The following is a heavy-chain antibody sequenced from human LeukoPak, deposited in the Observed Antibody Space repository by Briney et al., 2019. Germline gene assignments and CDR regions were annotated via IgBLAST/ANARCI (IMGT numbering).Heavy chain of an antibody. CDR3: AKEYSGYDFDY. CDR1: GFTLRGYD. V-gene: IGHV3-23*01. J-gene: IGHJ4*02. D-gene: IGHD5-12*01. Sequence: GGSLRLSCAASGFTLRGYDMSWVRQAPGKGLEWVAATSGSGVNSYYADSVRGRFTISRDNSQNTLYLRMDSLRAEDTALYYCAKEYSGYDFDYWGQGTLVTVSS. CDR2: TSGSGVNS.